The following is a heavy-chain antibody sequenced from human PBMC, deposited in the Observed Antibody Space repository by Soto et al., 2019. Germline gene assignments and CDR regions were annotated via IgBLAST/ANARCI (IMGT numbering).Heavy chain of an antibody. Sequence: ASVQVSCKACGYTFTSYYMHWVRQAPGQGLEWMGIINPSGGSTSYAQKFQGRVTMTRDTSTSTVYMELSSLRSEDTAVYYCARDQSPRGYSGYDSVTYYYYYYGMDVWGQGTTVTVSS. CDR3: ARDQSPRGYSGYDSVTYYYYYYGMDV. CDR2: INPSGGST. CDR1: GYTFTSYY. J-gene: IGHJ6*02. D-gene: IGHD5-12*01. V-gene: IGHV1-46*01.